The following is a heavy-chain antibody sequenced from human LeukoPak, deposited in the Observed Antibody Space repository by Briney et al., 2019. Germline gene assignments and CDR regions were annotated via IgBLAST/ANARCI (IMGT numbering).Heavy chain of an antibody. V-gene: IGHV4-34*01. CDR2: INHSEST. CDR3: ARHQGATSGYFPHYTYYYYYMDV. CDR1: IGTFSGYY. D-gene: IGHD3-22*01. Sequence: SENLSLNCAVYIGTFSGYYWSWIRQTPGQGLEWIGKINHSESTYYHPSLGSRVTISVDPSNNQFSLNLHSVTAADTAVYYCARHQGATSGYFPHYTYYYYYMDVWGKGTTVTVSS. J-gene: IGHJ6*03.